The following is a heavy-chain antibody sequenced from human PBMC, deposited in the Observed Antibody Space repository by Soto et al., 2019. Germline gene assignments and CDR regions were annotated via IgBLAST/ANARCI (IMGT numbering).Heavy chain of an antibody. CDR3: ARAPAGDYTLYHSYNMDV. CDR2: VWFDGGNK. CDR1: GFTFSDHA. Sequence: QVQLVASGGGVVQPGTSLRLSCEASGFTFSDHAMHWVRQAPGKGLEWVAVVWFDGGNKFYTDSVKGRFTISRDNSKNARFLQMNSMRVVDTAVYYCARAPAGDYTLYHSYNMDVWGQGTPVTVSS. J-gene: IGHJ6*02. V-gene: IGHV3-33*01. D-gene: IGHD4-17*01.